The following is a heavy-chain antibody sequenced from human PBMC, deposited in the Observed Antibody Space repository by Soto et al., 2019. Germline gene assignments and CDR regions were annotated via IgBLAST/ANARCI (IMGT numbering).Heavy chain of an antibody. J-gene: IGHJ4*02. CDR3: ARSRAGGTWEQYPSFYFDY. D-gene: IGHD1-26*01. Sequence: APVKVSCKASCYTFTNYGISWVRQAPGHGLEWLGWISTYNGDRDFAQKVQGRVTMTTDTSTTTAYMELRSLRSNDTAVYYCARSRAGGTWEQYPSFYFDYWGQGALVTVSS. CDR2: ISTYNGDR. CDR1: CYTFTNYG. V-gene: IGHV1-18*01.